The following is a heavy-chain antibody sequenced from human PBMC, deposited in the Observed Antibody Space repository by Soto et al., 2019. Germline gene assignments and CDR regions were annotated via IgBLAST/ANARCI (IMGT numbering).Heavy chain of an antibody. CDR2: IYYSGST. CDR1: GGSISSSSYY. J-gene: IGHJ4*02. V-gene: IGHV4-39*01. Sequence: PSETLSLSSTVSGGSISSSSYYWGWIRQPPGKGLEWIGSIYYSGSTYYNPSLKSRVPISVDTSKNQFSLKLSSVTAADTAVYYCARNRLAGIFDYWGQGTLVTVSS. D-gene: IGHD6-19*01. CDR3: ARNRLAGIFDY.